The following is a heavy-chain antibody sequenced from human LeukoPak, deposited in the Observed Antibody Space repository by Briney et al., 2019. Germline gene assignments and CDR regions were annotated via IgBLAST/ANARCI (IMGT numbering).Heavy chain of an antibody. CDR1: GDSLSIYQ. CDR2: MHSSGNS. Sequence: SETLSHTRSVSGDSLSIYQSNWTRNPPGKRLECIAFMHSSGNSIYTPTPKSRVTMFVDTSKTQVVLNLHSVSAADTAVYYCARDKRHSYCRYFDHWGKGMLVTVSS. CDR3: ARDKRHSYCRYFDH. V-gene: IGHV4-59*01. D-gene: IGHD3-10*01. J-gene: IGHJ4*02.